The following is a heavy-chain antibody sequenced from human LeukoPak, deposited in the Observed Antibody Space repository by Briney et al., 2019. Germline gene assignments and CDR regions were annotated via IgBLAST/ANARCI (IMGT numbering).Heavy chain of an antibody. V-gene: IGHV3-7*03. Sequence: AGGSLRLSCAASGFTFSNYWMTWVRQAPGKGLEWVANIKEDGSEKYYVDSVEGRFTISRDNAKNSLYLQMNSLRAEDTAVYCCARGSGWCDYWGQGTLVTVSS. D-gene: IGHD6-19*01. CDR2: IKEDGSEK. CDR3: ARGSGWCDY. J-gene: IGHJ4*02. CDR1: GFTFSNYW.